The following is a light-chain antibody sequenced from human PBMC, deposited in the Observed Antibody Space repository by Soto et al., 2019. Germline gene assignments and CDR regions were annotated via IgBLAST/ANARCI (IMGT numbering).Light chain of an antibody. V-gene: IGKV1-16*01. J-gene: IGKJ1*01. CDR2: DAS. CDR3: QQYHSYPAS. CDR1: QGISSF. Sequence: DIQMTQSPSSLSASVGDRVTITCRASQGISSFLAWFQQKPGKAPKSLIYDASTLQSGVSSRFSGGGSDTHFTLTISSLQPEDFATYYCQQYHSYPASFGQGTKVEIK.